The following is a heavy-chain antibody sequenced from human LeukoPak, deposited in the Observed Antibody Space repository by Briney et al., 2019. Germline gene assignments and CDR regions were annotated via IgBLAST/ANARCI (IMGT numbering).Heavy chain of an antibody. J-gene: IGHJ4*02. CDR2: IYYDGST. CDR3: ARGDCSGGSCYSDY. CDR1: GGSISSYN. D-gene: IGHD2-15*01. Sequence: SETLSLTCTVSGGSISSYNWNWIRQPPGKGLEWIGYIYYDGSTNYNPSLKSRVTISVDTSKNQFSLKLTYVTAADTAVYYCARGDCSGGSCYSDYWGRGTLVTVSS. V-gene: IGHV4-59*01.